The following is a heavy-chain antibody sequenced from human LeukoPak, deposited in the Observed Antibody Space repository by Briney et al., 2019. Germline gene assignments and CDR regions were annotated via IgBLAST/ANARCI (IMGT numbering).Heavy chain of an antibody. D-gene: IGHD1-20*01. Sequence: SETLSRTCTVSGGSISSYYWSWIRQPPGKGLEWIGYIYYSGSTNYNPSLKSRVTISVDTSKNQFSLKLSSVTAADTAVYYCARDTRYNWNDDYYYGMDVWGQGTTVTVSS. V-gene: IGHV4-59*01. J-gene: IGHJ6*02. CDR2: IYYSGST. CDR1: GGSISSYY. CDR3: ARDTRYNWNDDYYYGMDV.